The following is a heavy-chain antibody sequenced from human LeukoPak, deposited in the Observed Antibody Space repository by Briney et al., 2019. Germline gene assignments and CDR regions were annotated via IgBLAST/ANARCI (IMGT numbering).Heavy chain of an antibody. CDR3: ARARGDYPGYYYYYYMDV. CDR2: ISWDGGST. V-gene: IGHV3-43*01. CDR1: GFTFDDYT. Sequence: GGSLRLSCAASGFTFDDYTMHWVRQAPGKGLEWVSLISWDGGSTYYADSVKGRFTISRDNAKNSLYLQMNSLRAEDTAVYYCARARGDYPGYYYYYYMDVWGKGTTVTVSS. J-gene: IGHJ6*03. D-gene: IGHD2-15*01.